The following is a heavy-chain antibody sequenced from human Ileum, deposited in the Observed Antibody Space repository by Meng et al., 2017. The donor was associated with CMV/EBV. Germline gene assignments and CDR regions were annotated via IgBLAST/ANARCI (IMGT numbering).Heavy chain of an antibody. CDR1: GYNFTNYA. CDR3: ARIGNGAHFDY. CDR2: INGGNGIA. V-gene: IGHV1-3*01. D-gene: IGHD4-17*01. Sequence: SCKASGYNFTNYAMHWLRQAPGQGLEWMGWINGGNGIAKYSQKFQGRVTFTRDTSASTGFMEVSSLRYEDTAVYYCARIGNGAHFDYWGQGTLVTVSS. J-gene: IGHJ4*02.